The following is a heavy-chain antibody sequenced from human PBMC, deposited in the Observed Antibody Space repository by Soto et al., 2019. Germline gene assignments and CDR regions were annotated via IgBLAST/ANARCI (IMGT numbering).Heavy chain of an antibody. CDR3: AIVDVLWFTIFGVVIRRVNWFDP. CDR1: GYTFTSYG. V-gene: IGHV1-18*01. Sequence: ASVKVSCNASGYTFTSYGISWVRQAPGQGLEWKGWISAYNGNTNYAQKLQGRVTMTTDTSTSTAYMELRSLRSDDTAVYYCAIVDVLWFTIFGVVIRRVNWFDPWGQGTLVTVSS. J-gene: IGHJ5*02. CDR2: ISAYNGNT. D-gene: IGHD3-3*01.